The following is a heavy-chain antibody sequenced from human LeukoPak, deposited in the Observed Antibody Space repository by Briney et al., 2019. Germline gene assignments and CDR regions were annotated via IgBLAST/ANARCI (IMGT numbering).Heavy chain of an antibody. CDR1: GFTFSSYA. J-gene: IGHJ4*02. Sequence: PGGSLTLSCAASGFTFSSYAMTWVRQAPGKGLEWVSVINGGGDSTYYADSVKGRFTISRDNSKNTLYLQMNSLRAEDTAVYYCAKDRDITANTKIDYWGQGTLVTVSS. CDR3: AKDRDITANTKIDY. D-gene: IGHD1-7*01. CDR2: INGGGDST. V-gene: IGHV3-23*01.